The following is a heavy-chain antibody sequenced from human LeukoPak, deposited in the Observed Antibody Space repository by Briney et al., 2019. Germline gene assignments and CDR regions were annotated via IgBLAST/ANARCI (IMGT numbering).Heavy chain of an antibody. CDR1: GGSFSGYY. CDR3: AKEASSWGYNWFDP. Sequence: ETLSLTCAVYGGSFSGYYWSWVRQAPGKGLEWVSAISGSGGSTYYADSVKGRFTISRDNSKNTLYLQMNSLRAEDTAVYYCAKEASSWGYNWFDPWGQGTLVTVSS. J-gene: IGHJ5*02. D-gene: IGHD6-13*01. V-gene: IGHV3-23*01. CDR2: ISGSGGST.